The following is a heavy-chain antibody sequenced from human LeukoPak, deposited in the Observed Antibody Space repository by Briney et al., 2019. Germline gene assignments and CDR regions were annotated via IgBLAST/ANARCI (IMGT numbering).Heavy chain of an antibody. J-gene: IGHJ6*02. V-gene: IGHV5-51*01. D-gene: IGHD5-18*01. CDR1: GYSFTSYW. CDR3: ARHGGMGQLWPYYYYGMDV. CDR2: IYPGDSDT. Sequence: GESLKISCKGPGYSFTSYWIGWVRQMPGKGLEWMGIIYPGDSDTRYSPSFQGQVTISADKSISTAYLQWSSLKASDTAMYYCARHGGMGQLWPYYYYGMDVWGQGTTVTVSS.